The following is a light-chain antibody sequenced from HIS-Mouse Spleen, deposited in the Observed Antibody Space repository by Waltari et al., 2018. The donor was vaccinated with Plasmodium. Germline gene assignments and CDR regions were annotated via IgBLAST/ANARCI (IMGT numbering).Light chain of an antibody. CDR2: GNN. CDR3: AAWDDSLNGPV. V-gene: IGLV1-44*01. J-gene: IGLJ2*01. Sequence: QSVLTQPPSASGTPGQRVTMSCFDSSSNIGCNSVNWYQQLPGTAPKLPIFGNNPRPSWVPDRFSCSKSGTSASLAISGLQSEDEADYYCAAWDDSLNGPVFGGGTKLTVL. CDR1: SSNIGCNS.